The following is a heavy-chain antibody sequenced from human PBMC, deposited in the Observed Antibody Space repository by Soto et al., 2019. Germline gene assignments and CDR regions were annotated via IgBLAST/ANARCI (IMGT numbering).Heavy chain of an antibody. CDR2: ISSSGSTI. J-gene: IGHJ5*02. CDR3: ARDSSSYLNWFDP. CDR1: GFTFSDYY. V-gene: IGHV3-11*01. D-gene: IGHD6-6*01. Sequence: PGGSLRLSCAASGFTFSDYYMSWIRQAPGKGLEWVSYISSSGSTIYYADSVKGRFTISRDNAKNSLYLQMNSLRAEDTAVYYCARDSSSYLNWFDPWGQGTLVTVSS.